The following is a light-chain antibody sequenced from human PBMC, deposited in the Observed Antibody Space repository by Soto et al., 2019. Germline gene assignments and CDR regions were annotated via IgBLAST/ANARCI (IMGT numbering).Light chain of an antibody. CDR2: GES. V-gene: IGKV3D-15*01. CDR1: QSVSTN. CDR3: QQYRT. J-gene: IGKJ1*01. Sequence: EVVMTQSPATRSVSPGERATLSCRARQSVSTNLAWYQQKVGQAPRLLMYGESRRVTVIPDRFSGSGSGTDFTLTISRLEPEDFAVYYCQQYRTFGQGTQVDIK.